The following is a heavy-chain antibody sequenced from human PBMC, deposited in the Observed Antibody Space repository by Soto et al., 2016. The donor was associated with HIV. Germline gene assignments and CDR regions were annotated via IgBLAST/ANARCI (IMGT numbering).Heavy chain of an antibody. CDR2: IRSKANNYAT. CDR1: GFTFSGSA. D-gene: IGHD2-21*01. J-gene: IGHJ6*02. V-gene: IGHV3-73*01. CDR3: TRLLWSHIRTYGMDV. Sequence: EVQLVESGGGLVQPGGSLKLSCAASGFTFSGSAMHWVRQASGKGLEWVGRIRSKANNYATAYAASVKGRFTFSRGDSKNTAYLQMNSLKIEDTAVYYCTRLLWSHIRTYGMDVWGQGTTVTVS.